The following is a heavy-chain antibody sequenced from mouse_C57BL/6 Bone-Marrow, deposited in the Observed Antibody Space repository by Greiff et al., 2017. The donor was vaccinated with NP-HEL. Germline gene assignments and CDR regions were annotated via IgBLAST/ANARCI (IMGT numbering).Heavy chain of an antibody. CDR3: ARDVYAMDY. CDR2: SRNKANDYTT. J-gene: IGHJ4*01. CDR1: GFTFSDFY. Sequence: EVKLMESGGGLVQSGRSLRLSCATSGFTFSDFYMEWVRQAPGKGLEWIAASRNKANDYTTEYSASVKGRFIVSRDTSQSILYLQMKALRAEDTASYYCARDVYAMDYWGQGTSVTVSS. V-gene: IGHV7-1*01.